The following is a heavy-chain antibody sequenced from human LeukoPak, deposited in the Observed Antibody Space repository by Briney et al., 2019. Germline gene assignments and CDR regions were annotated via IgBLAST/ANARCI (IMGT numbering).Heavy chain of an antibody. D-gene: IGHD2-2*01. CDR3: ARDVVVVPAVGRYNWFDP. J-gene: IGHJ5*02. CDR2: IIPILGIA. V-gene: IGHV1-69*04. Sequence: SVKVSCKASGSTFSSYAISWVRQAPGQGLEWMGRIIPILGIANYAQKFQGRVTITADKSTSTAYMELSSLRSEDTAVYYCARDVVVVPAVGRYNWFDPWGQGTLVTVSS. CDR1: GSTFSSYA.